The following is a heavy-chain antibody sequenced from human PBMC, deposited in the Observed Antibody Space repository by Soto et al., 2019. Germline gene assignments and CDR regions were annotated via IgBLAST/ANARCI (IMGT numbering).Heavy chain of an antibody. CDR2: INSDGSST. J-gene: IGHJ5*02. CDR3: ARDRGSLGAVTTPGWFDP. V-gene: IGHV3-74*01. CDR1: GFTFSSYW. Sequence: EVQLVASGGGLVQPGGSLRLSCAASGFTFSSYWMHWVRQAPGKGLVWVSRINSDGSSTSYADSVKGRFTISRDNAKNTLYLQMNSLRAEDTAVYYCARDRGSLGAVTTPGWFDPWGQGTLVTVSS. D-gene: IGHD4-4*01.